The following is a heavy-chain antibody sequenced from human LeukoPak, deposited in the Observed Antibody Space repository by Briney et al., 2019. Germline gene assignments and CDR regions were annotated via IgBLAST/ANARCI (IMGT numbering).Heavy chain of an antibody. Sequence: GGSLRLSCAASGFSFNNYGMHWVRQAPGKGLEWLTLIYYDASNEYYAVSVKGRFTISRNNSKKTLYLEMNSLSPEDTAVYYCAGGGTVIKALDFWGQGILVAVSS. CDR2: IYYDASNE. CDR3: AGGGTVIKALDF. D-gene: IGHD2-21*01. J-gene: IGHJ4*02. CDR1: GFSFNNYG. V-gene: IGHV3-30*03.